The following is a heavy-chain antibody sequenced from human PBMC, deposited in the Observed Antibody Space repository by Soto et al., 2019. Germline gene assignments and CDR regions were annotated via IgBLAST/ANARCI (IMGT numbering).Heavy chain of an antibody. CDR2: IYHSGST. V-gene: IGHV4-39*01. D-gene: IGHD3-10*01. CDR1: NGSISSAIYY. J-gene: IGHJ5*02. Sequence: PSETLSLICTVSNGSISSAIYYWGWIRQPPGKGLEWIGSIYHSGSTYYNPSLQGRVTISVDTSKNQFSLKLSSVTAADTAVYFCAGRSSLASVQVYFGEISNYNWFDPWGQGTLVTVSS. CDR3: AGRSSLASVQVYFGEISNYNWFDP.